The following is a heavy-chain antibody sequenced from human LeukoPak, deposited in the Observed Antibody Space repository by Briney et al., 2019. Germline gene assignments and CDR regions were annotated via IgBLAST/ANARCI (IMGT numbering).Heavy chain of an antibody. CDR3: AKAIYGEVTAFDI. Sequence: SAISSSGGNTYFADSVKGRFTISRDNSKNTLYLQMNSLRAEDTALYYCAKAIYGEVTAFDIWGQGTMVTVSS. J-gene: IGHJ3*02. V-gene: IGHV3-23*01. D-gene: IGHD3-3*01. CDR2: ISSSGGNT.